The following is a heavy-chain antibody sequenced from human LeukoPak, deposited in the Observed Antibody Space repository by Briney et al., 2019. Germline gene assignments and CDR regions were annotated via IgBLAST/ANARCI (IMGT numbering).Heavy chain of an antibody. J-gene: IGHJ3*02. V-gene: IGHV3-21*01. CDR3: ARVGFIVYANDAFDI. Sequence: PGGSLRLSCAASGFTFSSYSMNWVRQAPGKGLEWVSSISSSSSYIYYADSVKGRFTISRDNAKNSLYLQMNSLRAEDTAVYYCARVGFIVYANDAFDIWGQGTMVTVSS. CDR2: ISSSSSYI. D-gene: IGHD2-8*01. CDR1: GFTFSSYS.